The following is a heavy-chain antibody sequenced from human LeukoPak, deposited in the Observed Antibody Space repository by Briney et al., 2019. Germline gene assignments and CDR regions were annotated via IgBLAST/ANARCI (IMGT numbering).Heavy chain of an antibody. CDR3: AREEVATIIDY. V-gene: IGHV3-48*01. D-gene: IGHD5-12*01. CDR2: ISSSSSTI. J-gene: IGHJ4*02. Sequence: GGSLRLSCAASGFTFSSYSMNWVRQAPGNGLEWVSYISSSSSTIYYADSVKGRFTISRDNAKNSLYLQMNSLRAEDTAVYYCAREEVATIIDYWGQGTLVTVSS. CDR1: GFTFSSYS.